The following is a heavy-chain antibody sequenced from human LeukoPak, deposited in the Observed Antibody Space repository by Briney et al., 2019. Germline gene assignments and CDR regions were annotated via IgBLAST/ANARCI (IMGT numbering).Heavy chain of an antibody. CDR3: ARLGGSLGYFDY. J-gene: IGHJ4*02. D-gene: IGHD1-26*01. CDR1: CGSISTYY. CDR2: VHDSGTT. V-gene: IGHV4-59*08. Sequence: SETLSLTCSVSCGSISTYYWSWIRQTPGKGLEWIGYVHDSGTTNYNPSLKGRVTISSDTSKNQFSLNLRSVNAADTAIYYCARLGGSLGYFDYWGQGTLVTVSS.